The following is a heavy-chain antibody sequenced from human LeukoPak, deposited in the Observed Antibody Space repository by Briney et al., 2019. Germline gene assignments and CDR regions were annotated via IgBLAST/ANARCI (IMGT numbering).Heavy chain of an antibody. V-gene: IGHV3-66*01. Sequence: PGGSLRLSCAASGFNVSSNYMSWVRQAPGKGLEWVSVIYSGGSTYYADSVKGRFTISRDNSKNTLYLQMNSLRAEDTAVYYCARDPGTINMGDYWGQGTLVTVSS. D-gene: IGHD1-1*01. CDR1: GFNVSSNY. J-gene: IGHJ4*02. CDR3: ARDPGTINMGDY. CDR2: IYSGGST.